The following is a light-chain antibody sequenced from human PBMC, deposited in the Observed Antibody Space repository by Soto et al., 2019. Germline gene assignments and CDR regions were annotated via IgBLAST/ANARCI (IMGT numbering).Light chain of an antibody. CDR2: GAS. Sequence: EIVLTQSPGTLSLSPGERATLSCRASQSVSSSYLAWYQQKPGQAPRLLIYGASSRATGIPDRFSGSGSGTNFHLAISRLEPQDFAVYYCQQYGSPPPFTFGGGTKVEIK. CDR1: QSVSSSY. CDR3: QQYGSPPPFT. V-gene: IGKV3-20*01. J-gene: IGKJ4*01.